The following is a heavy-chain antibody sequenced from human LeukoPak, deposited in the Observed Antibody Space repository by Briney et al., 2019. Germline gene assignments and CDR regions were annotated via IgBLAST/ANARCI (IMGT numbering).Heavy chain of an antibody. Sequence: GASVKVSCKASGYTFTGYYIHWVRQAPGQGLEWMAWINPNSGGTDYAQKFRGRVTMTRDTSISTAYMELSRLRSDDTAVYYCARAHFGDPFDYWGQGTLVTVSS. CDR1: GYTFTGYY. J-gene: IGHJ4*02. CDR2: INPNSGGT. V-gene: IGHV1-2*02. CDR3: ARAHFGDPFDY. D-gene: IGHD4-17*01.